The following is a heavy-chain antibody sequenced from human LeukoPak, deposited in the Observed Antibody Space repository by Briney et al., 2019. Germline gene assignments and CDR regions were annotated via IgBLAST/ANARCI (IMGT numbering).Heavy chain of an antibody. J-gene: IGHJ4*02. CDR3: AGTPAGTIDY. V-gene: IGHV6-1*01. CDR2: TYYRSKWYN. Sequence: SQTLSLTCAISGDSVSSNSAAWNWVRQSPSRGLEWLGRTYYRSKWYNEYAVSVKGRITINPDTSKNQFSLQLNSVTPEDAAVYYCAGTPAGTIDYWGQGSLVTVSS. CDR1: GDSVSSNSAA. D-gene: IGHD6-13*01.